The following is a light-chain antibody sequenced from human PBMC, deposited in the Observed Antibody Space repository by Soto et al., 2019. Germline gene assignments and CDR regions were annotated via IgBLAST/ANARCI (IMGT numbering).Light chain of an antibody. CDR2: EVS. J-gene: IGLJ2*01. CDR3: SSYSGTNSNVI. CDR1: YSDIGDYNY. V-gene: IGLV2-8*01. Sequence: QSALTQPPSASGSPGQSVTISCAGTYSDIGDYNYVSWYQQHPGKVPKLIISEVSNRPSGVPDRFSGSKSGYTASLTVSDLQPADEAVYYCSSYSGTNSNVIFGGGTQLTGL.